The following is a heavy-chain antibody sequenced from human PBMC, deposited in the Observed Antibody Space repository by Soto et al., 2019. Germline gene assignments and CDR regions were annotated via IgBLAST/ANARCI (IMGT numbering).Heavy chain of an antibody. J-gene: IGHJ4*02. CDR2: IVPIFGTF. CDR1: GGTFGRNT. D-gene: IGHD2-8*01. V-gene: IGHV1-69*01. Sequence: QVHLVQSAAEVKKPGSSVRVSCTVSGGTFGRNTIVWVRQAPEQGLECMGHIVPIFGTFKYAQKFQGRVTFTADESTTTAYMDLSSLTSADTAVYFCARDLKWALDYWGQGTLVTVSS. CDR3: ARDLKWALDY.